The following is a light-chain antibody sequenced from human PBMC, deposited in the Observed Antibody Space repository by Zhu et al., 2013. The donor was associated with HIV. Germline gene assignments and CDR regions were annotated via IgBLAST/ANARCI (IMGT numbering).Light chain of an antibody. J-gene: IGLJ2*01. CDR1: SLRSYY. CDR2: GKN. Sequence: SSELTQDPAVSVALGQTVRITCQGDSLRSYYVSWYQQKPGQAPVLVIYGKNNRPSGIPDRFSGSSSGNTASLTITGAQAEDEADYYCNSWDSSGNHVVFGGGTKLTVL. CDR3: NSWDSSGNHVV. V-gene: IGLV3-19*01.